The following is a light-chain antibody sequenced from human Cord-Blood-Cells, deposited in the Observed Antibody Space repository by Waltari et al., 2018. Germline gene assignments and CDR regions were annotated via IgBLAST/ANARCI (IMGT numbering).Light chain of an antibody. CDR3: AAWDDSLSGYV. CDR1: RSHIGSNS. J-gene: IGLJ1*01. V-gene: IGLV1-47*01. Sequence: QSVLTQPPSASGPPGQRVTISCSGSRSHIGSNSVSWYQQLPGTAPNLLIYRNNQRPSGVPDRFSGSKSGTSASLAISGLRSEDEADYYCAAWDDSLSGYVFGTGTKVTVL. CDR2: RNN.